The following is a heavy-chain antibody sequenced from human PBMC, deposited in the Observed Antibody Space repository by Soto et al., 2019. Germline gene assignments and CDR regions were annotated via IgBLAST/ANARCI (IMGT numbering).Heavy chain of an antibody. Sequence: QLQLQESGSGLVKPSQTLSLTCAVSGGSISSGGYSWSWIRQPPGKGLEWIGYIYHSGSTYYNPSLKGRVTISVDRSKNQFSLTLSSVTAADTAVYYCARADRIAAAPNWFDPWGQGTLVTVSS. CDR3: ARADRIAAAPNWFDP. CDR2: IYHSGST. J-gene: IGHJ5*02. CDR1: GGSISSGGYS. D-gene: IGHD6-13*01. V-gene: IGHV4-30-2*01.